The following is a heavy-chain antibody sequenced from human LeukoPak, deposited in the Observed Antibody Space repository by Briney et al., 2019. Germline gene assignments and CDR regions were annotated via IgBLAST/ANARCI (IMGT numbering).Heavy chain of an antibody. D-gene: IGHD1-26*01. CDR3: ARDNSVGDNAWWFDP. CDR1: GYTFTGYY. Sequence: ASVKVSCKASGYTFTGYYMHWVRQAPGQGLEWMGLINPTGGSTGYAQKFQGRVTMTRDMSTSTDHMELSSLRSEDTAIYYCARDNSVGDNAWWFDPWGQGTLVTVSS. J-gene: IGHJ5*02. V-gene: IGHV1-46*01. CDR2: INPTGGST.